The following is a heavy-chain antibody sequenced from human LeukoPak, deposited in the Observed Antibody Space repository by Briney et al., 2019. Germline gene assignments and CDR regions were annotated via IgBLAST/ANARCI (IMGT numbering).Heavy chain of an antibody. CDR2: ISSSSSYT. Sequence: PGGSLRLSCAASGFTFSNAWMSWVRQAPGKGLEWVSYISSSSSYTNYADSVKGRFTISRDNAKNSLYLQMNSLRAEDTAVYYCARHLNSSSWLVYFDYWGQGTLVTVSS. CDR1: GFTFSNAW. CDR3: ARHLNSSSWLVYFDY. D-gene: IGHD6-13*01. J-gene: IGHJ4*02. V-gene: IGHV3-11*06.